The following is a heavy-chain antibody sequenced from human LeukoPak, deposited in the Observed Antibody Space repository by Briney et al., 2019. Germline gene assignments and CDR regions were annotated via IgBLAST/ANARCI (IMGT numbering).Heavy chain of an antibody. J-gene: IGHJ3*02. Sequence: SETLSLTCTVSGGSISSSSYYWGWIRQPPGKGLEWIGSIFHSGSTYCNPSLKSRVTISVDTSKNQFSLKLSSVTAADTAVYYCARSWRGALYDAFDIWGQGTMVTVSS. V-gene: IGHV4-39*07. CDR1: GGSISSSSYY. CDR3: ARSWRGALYDAFDI. CDR2: IFHSGST. D-gene: IGHD3-10*01.